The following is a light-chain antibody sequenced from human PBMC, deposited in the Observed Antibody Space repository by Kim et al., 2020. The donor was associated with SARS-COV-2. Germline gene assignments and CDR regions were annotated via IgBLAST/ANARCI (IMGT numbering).Light chain of an antibody. V-gene: IGKV1D-16*01. J-gene: IGKJ1*01. Sequence: DIQMTQSPSLVSASVGDTVTITCRASQSISSWLAWYQQKPEKAPKLLIYAASSLQSGVPSRFSGSGSGTHFTLTINSLQPEDFATYYCQQYNHYPRTFGQGTKVEIK. CDR1: QSISSW. CDR2: AAS. CDR3: QQYNHYPRT.